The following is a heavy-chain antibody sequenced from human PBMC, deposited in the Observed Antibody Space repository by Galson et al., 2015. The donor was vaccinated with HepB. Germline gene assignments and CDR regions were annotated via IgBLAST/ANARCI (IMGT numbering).Heavy chain of an antibody. Sequence: SVKVSCKAAAYTFTSNGISWVRQAPGHGLEWMGWMSANTGNTNNAQKFPGRVTLTKATSTSSVHRELRRLRIYDTAVYYCARDRLHSLDYWGPGSLVTVSS. V-gene: IGHV1-18*01. J-gene: IGHJ4*02. CDR3: ARDRLHSLDY. CDR2: MSANTGNT. CDR1: AYTFTSNG. D-gene: IGHD2-15*01.